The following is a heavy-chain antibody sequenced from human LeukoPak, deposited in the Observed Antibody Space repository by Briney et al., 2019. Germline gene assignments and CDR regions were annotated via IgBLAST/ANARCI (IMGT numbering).Heavy chain of an antibody. Sequence: ASVKVSCKASGYTFTSYDINWVRQATGQGLEWMGWMNPNSGNTGYAQKFQGRVTMTRNTSISTAYMELSSLRSEDTAVYYCARGIVVVPTKYEPYYYYYYGMDVWGQGTTVTVSS. V-gene: IGHV1-8*01. CDR2: MNPNSGNT. J-gene: IGHJ6*02. D-gene: IGHD2-2*01. CDR3: ARGIVVVPTKYEPYYYYYYGMDV. CDR1: GYTFTSYD.